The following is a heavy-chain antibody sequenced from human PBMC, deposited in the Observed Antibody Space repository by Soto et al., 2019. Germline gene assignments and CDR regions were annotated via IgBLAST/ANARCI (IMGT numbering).Heavy chain of an antibody. D-gene: IGHD5-18*01. Sequence: ASVKVSCKTSGYTFTSYVISWVRQAPGQGLEWMGWISPYSGNREYAQKLQGRVTLTTDTSTSTAYMELRSLRSDDTALYYCARQEYTYDYWGQGTLGTVPQ. V-gene: IGHV1-18*04. CDR2: ISPYSGNR. CDR1: GYTFTSYV. CDR3: ARQEYTYDY. J-gene: IGHJ4*02.